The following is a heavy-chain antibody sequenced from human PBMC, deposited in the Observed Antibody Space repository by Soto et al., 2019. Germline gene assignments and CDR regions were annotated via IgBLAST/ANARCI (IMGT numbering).Heavy chain of an antibody. D-gene: IGHD6-13*01. Sequence: EVQVLESGGGLVQPGGSLRLSCAASGFTFSNSAMSWVRQAPGKGLEWVSTISGSGGSTYYADSMKGRFTISRDNSKDTLYLQMSSLRVEDTAVYYCAKANRWYPYFYYWGQGTLVTVSS. CDR1: GFTFSNSA. CDR3: AKANRWYPYFYY. CDR2: ISGSGGST. V-gene: IGHV3-23*01. J-gene: IGHJ4*02.